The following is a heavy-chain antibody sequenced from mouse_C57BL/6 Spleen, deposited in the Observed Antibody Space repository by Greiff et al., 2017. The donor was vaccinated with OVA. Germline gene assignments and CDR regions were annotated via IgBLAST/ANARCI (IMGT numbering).Heavy chain of an antibody. V-gene: IGHV1-26*01. CDR2: INPNNGGT. Sequence: VQLQQSGPELVKPGASVKISCKASGYTFTDYYMNWVKQSHGKSLEWIGDINPNNGGTSYNQKFKGKATLTVDKSSSTAYMELRSLTSEDSAVYYCARREIYYGNYVDYWGQGTTLTVSS. D-gene: IGHD2-1*01. CDR3: ARREIYYGNYVDY. J-gene: IGHJ2*01. CDR1: GYTFTDYY.